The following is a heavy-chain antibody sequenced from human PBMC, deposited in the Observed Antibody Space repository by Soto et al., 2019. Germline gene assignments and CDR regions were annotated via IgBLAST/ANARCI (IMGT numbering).Heavy chain of an antibody. Sequence: QVQLVQSGAEVKKPGSSVKVSCKASGGTFSSYTISWVRQAPGQGLEWMGRIIPILDIADYTQKFQGRVTSTADKSTITAYMELGSRRSEDTAVYYCARGVGGPGDYWGQGTLVTVSS. CDR2: IIPILDIA. CDR1: GGTFSSYT. CDR3: ARGVGGPGDY. D-gene: IGHD3-16*01. J-gene: IGHJ4*02. V-gene: IGHV1-69*02.